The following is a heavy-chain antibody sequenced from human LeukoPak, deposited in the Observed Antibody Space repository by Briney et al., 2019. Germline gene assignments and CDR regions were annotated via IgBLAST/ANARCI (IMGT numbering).Heavy chain of an antibody. CDR1: GGSITNYY. Sequence: SETLSLTCTVSGGSITNYYWAWIRQPPGKGLEWIGNIYYTGGTKYNPSLRSRVTISVDPSKNQFSLKLSSVTAADTAVYYCATLTTVVTAYYFDYWGQGTLVTVSS. J-gene: IGHJ4*02. CDR2: IYYTGGT. D-gene: IGHD4-23*01. V-gene: IGHV4-59*08. CDR3: ATLTTVVTAYYFDY.